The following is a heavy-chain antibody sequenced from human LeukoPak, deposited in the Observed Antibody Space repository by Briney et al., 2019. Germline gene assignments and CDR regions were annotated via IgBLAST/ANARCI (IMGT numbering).Heavy chain of an antibody. CDR3: ARALPRRRLMDTTMEQHWFDP. Sequence: ASVKVSCKASGYIFTSCFMHWVRQAPGQGLEWMGLINPSGGSTRYAQKFQGRVTMTRDMSTSTVYMELSSLRSEDTAVYYCARALPRRRLMDTTMEQHWFDPWGQGTLVTVSS. V-gene: IGHV1-46*01. D-gene: IGHD5-18*01. CDR1: GYIFTSCF. J-gene: IGHJ5*02. CDR2: INPSGGST.